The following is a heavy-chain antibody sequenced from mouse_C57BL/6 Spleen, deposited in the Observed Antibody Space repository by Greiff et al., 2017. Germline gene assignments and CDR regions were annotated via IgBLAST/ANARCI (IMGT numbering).Heavy chain of an antibody. J-gene: IGHJ2*01. CDR3: ARWRNSSGPSDY. CDR2: IDPSDSYT. D-gene: IGHD3-2*02. CDR1: GYTFTSYW. V-gene: IGHV1-50*01. Sequence: VQLQESGAELVKPGASVKLSCKASGYTFTSYWMQWVKQRPGQGLEWIGEIDPSDSYTNYNQKFKGKATLTVDTSSSTAYMQLSSLTSEDSAVYYCARWRNSSGPSDYWGQGTTLTVSS.